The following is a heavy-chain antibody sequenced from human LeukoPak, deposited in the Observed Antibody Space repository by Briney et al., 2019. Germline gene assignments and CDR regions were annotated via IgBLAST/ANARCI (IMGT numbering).Heavy chain of an antibody. J-gene: IGHJ4*02. CDR2: INHSGST. Sequence: PSETLSLTCAVYGGSFSGYYWSWIRQPPGKGLEWIGEINHSGSTNYNPSLKSRVTISVDTSKNQFSLKLSSVTAADTAVYYCATGDGYKPFDYWGQGTLVTVSS. D-gene: IGHD5-24*01. CDR3: ATGDGYKPFDY. V-gene: IGHV4-34*01. CDR1: GGSFSGYY.